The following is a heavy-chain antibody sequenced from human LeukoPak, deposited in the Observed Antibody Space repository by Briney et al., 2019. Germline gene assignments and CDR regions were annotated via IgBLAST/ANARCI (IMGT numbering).Heavy chain of an antibody. D-gene: IGHD4-17*01. Sequence: GGSLRLSCAASGFTFSDYYMSWIRQAPGKGLEWVSFISNSGSTIYYADSVKGRFTISRDNAKNSLYLQMNSLRAEDTAVYYCALRSPEYYNYYMDVWGKGTTVTVSS. J-gene: IGHJ6*03. CDR2: ISNSGSTI. CDR1: GFTFSDYY. CDR3: ALRSPEYYNYYMDV. V-gene: IGHV3-11*04.